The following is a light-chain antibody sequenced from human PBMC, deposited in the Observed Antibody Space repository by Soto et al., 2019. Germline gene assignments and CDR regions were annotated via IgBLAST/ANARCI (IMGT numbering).Light chain of an antibody. CDR1: QTISDN. J-gene: IGKJ2*01. CDR2: GAF. Sequence: EIVMTRSPATLSVSPGERVTLSCRASQTISDNLAWFQQKSGQAPRLLIHGAFKRATGVPDRFSGSGSGTEFTLTISSLQSEDSAVYYCQQYHNWPPQYTFGQGTKLQIK. V-gene: IGKV3-15*01. CDR3: QQYHNWPPQYT.